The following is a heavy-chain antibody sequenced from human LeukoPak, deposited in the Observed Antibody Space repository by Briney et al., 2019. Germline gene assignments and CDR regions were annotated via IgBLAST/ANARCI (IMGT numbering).Heavy chain of an antibody. CDR1: GGSISTSGFY. CDR3: ATQDVVVPTAAQRPLDY. J-gene: IGHJ4*02. Sequence: PSETLSLTCIVSGGSISTSGFYWDWIRQPPGKGLEWIGSIYYSGSSYYNPSLKSRVTMSVDTSKNQFSLKLSSVTAADTAVYYCATQDVVVPTAAQRPLDYWGQGTLVTVSS. V-gene: IGHV4-39*01. CDR2: IYYSGSS. D-gene: IGHD2-2*01.